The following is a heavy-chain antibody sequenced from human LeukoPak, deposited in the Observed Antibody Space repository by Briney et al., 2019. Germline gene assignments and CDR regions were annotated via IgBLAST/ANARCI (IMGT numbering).Heavy chain of an antibody. Sequence: PGGSLRLSXAASGFTFSSYAMSWVRQAPGKGMEWVSAISGSGGSTYYADSVKGRFTISRDNSKNTLYLQMNSLRAEDTAVYYCAKAYTGYSAAARGYFDLWGRGTLVTVSS. CDR1: GFTFSSYA. D-gene: IGHD1-26*01. CDR3: AKAYTGYSAAARGYFDL. V-gene: IGHV3-23*01. CDR2: ISGSGGST. J-gene: IGHJ2*01.